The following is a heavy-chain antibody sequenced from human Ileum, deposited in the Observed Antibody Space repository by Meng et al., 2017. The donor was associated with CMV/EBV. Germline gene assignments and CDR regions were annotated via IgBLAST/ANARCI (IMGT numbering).Heavy chain of an antibody. J-gene: IGHJ4*02. V-gene: IGHV1-18*01. CDR3: VRPSCSSTSCLGY. CDR1: GYTFSSYA. CDR2: ISGYNGKG. Sequence: ASVKVSCKTSGYTFSSYAISWVRQAPGQGLEWMGWISGYNGKGKYAQKFQDRFTMTTDTPTTTVYMELRSLRSDDTAVYFCVRPSCSSTSCLGYWGQGTLVTVSS. D-gene: IGHD2-2*01.